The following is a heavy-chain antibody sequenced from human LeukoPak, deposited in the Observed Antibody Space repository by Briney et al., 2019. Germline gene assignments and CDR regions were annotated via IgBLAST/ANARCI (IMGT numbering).Heavy chain of an antibody. CDR1: GFTFSSHA. CDR2: ISGSGGST. D-gene: IGHD6-19*01. J-gene: IGHJ4*02. Sequence: PGGSLRLSCAASGFTFSSHAMSWVRQAPGKGLEWVSAISGSGGSTYYAESVKGRFTISRDNSKNTLSLQMNSLRAEDTAVYYCAKDTPVPRTSRKFDYWGQGTLVTVSS. V-gene: IGHV3-23*01. CDR3: AKDTPVPRTSRKFDY.